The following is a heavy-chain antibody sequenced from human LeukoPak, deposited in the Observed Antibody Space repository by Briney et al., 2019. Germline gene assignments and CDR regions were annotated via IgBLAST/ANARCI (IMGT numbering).Heavy chain of an antibody. Sequence: SETLSLTCTVSADSLSSGGHYWAWIRQFPGKGLESIGFIHHSGRSRHNPSLKDRVAISVDTSRKQFALKLSSVTAADTAMYYCARGGNRLGGFYFDYWGQGIQVIVSS. CDR2: IHHSGRS. D-gene: IGHD3-16*01. V-gene: IGHV4-31*03. CDR3: ARGGNRLGGFYFDY. CDR1: ADSLSSGGHY. J-gene: IGHJ4*02.